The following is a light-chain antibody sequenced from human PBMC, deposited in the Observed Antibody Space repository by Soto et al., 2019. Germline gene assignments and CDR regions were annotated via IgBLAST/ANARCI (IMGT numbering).Light chain of an antibody. V-gene: IGKV3D-15*01. CDR2: GAS. CDR3: QHYNNWPPYT. CDR1: QRISSN. Sequence: EIVLTQSPGTLSLSPGERATLSSRASQRISSNLAWYQQKPGQAPRLLIYGASTRATGVPARFSGSGSETDFTLTISNLQSEDCAVYYCQHYNNWPPYTFGQGTKVDI. J-gene: IGKJ2*01.